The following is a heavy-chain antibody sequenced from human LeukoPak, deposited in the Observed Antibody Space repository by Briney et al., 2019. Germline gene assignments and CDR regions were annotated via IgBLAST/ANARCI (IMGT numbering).Heavy chain of an antibody. J-gene: IGHJ4*02. V-gene: IGHV4-34*01. D-gene: IGHD3-9*01. CDR2: INHSGST. Sequence: SETLSLTCAVYGGSFSGYYWSWIRQPPGKGLEWIGEINHSGSTNYNPSLKSRVTISVDTSKNQFSLKLSSVTAADTAVYYCARGSDYDTLTGYYPLRYWGQGTLVTVSS. CDR1: GGSFSGYY. CDR3: ARGSDYDTLTGYYPLRY.